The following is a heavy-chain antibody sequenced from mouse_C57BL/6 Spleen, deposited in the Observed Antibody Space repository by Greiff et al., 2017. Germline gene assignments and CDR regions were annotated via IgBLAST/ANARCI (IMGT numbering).Heavy chain of an antibody. CDR1: GYTFTDYY. Sequence: VQLQQSGPELVKPGASVKISCKASGYTFTDYYMNWVKQSHGKSLEWIGDINPNNGGTSYNQKFKGKATLTVDKSSSTAYMKLRSLTSEDSAVYYCARSDYGSRRYAMDYWGQGTSVTVSS. V-gene: IGHV1-26*01. D-gene: IGHD1-1*01. J-gene: IGHJ4*01. CDR3: ARSDYGSRRYAMDY. CDR2: INPNNGGT.